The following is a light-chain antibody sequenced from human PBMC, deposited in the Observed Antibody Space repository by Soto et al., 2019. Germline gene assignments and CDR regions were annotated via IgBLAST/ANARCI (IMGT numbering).Light chain of an antibody. V-gene: IGKV1-27*01. CDR3: QKYNSALLT. J-gene: IGKJ4*01. CDR2: AAS. CDR1: QGISTY. Sequence: DIQMSQSPSSLSASVGDRVTITCRASQGISTYLAWYQQKPEKVPKLLIYAASTLQSGVPSRFSGSGSGTDFTLTISSRQAQDVATYYCQKYNSALLTFGGGTKVEIK.